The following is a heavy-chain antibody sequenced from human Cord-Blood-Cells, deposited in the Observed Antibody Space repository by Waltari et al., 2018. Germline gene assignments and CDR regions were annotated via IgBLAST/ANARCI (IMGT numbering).Heavy chain of an antibody. Sequence: QVQLQESGPGLVKPSQTLSLTGTVSGGSISSGGYDWSCIRQHPGKGLEWIGYIYYRGSTYYNPSLKSRVTISVDTSKNQFSLKLSSVTAADTAVYYCARGRYSYGYGAFDIWGQGTMVTVSS. CDR1: GGSISSGGYD. V-gene: IGHV4-31*03. CDR2: IYYRGST. CDR3: ARGRYSYGYGAFDI. J-gene: IGHJ3*02. D-gene: IGHD5-18*01.